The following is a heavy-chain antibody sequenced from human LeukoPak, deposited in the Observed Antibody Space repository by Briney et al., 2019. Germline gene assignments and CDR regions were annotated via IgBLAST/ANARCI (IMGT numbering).Heavy chain of an antibody. J-gene: IGHJ4*02. CDR3: ARHRYSSSSEGFDY. Sequence: PSETLSLTCTVSGGSISSYYWSWIRQPPGKGLEWSGYIYYSGSTNYNPSLKSRVTISVDTSKNQFSLKLSSVTAADTAVYYCARHRYSSSSEGFDYWGQGTLVTVSS. CDR2: IYYSGST. D-gene: IGHD6-6*01. V-gene: IGHV4-59*08. CDR1: GGSISSYY.